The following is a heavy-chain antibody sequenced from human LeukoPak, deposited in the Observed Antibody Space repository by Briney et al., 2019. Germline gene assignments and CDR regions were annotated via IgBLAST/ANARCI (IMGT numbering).Heavy chain of an antibody. CDR1: GGSISSSSYY. J-gene: IGHJ4*02. D-gene: IGHD4-17*01. CDR3: ARHVVLLNGDYVGHFDY. V-gene: IGHV4-39*01. Sequence: SETLSLTCTVSGGSISSSSYYWGWIRQPPGKGLEWIGSIYYSGSTYYNPSLKSRVTISVDTSKNQFSLKLSSVTAADTAVYYCARHVVLLNGDYVGHFDYWGQGTLVTVSS. CDR2: IYYSGST.